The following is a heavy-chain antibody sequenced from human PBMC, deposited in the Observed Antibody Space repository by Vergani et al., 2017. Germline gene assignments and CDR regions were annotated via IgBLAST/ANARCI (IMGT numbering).Heavy chain of an antibody. J-gene: IGHJ6*03. Sequence: QVQLEESGGGVVQPGRSLRLSCAGSGFTLSSHAMHWVRQAPGTGLEWVAFIWYDGSKEYYADSVKGRFTISRDNSKNTLYLQMNNLRAADTAVYYCARSGYCAHGVCYMTYYYYMDVWVKGTAVTVSS. CDR3: ARSGYCAHGVCYMTYYYYMDV. CDR1: GFTLSSHA. CDR2: IWYDGSKE. V-gene: IGHV3-33*01. D-gene: IGHD2-8*01.